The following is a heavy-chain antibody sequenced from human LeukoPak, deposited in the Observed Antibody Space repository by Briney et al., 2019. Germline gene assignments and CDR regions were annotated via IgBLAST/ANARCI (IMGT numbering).Heavy chain of an antibody. J-gene: IGHJ6*03. CDR1: GYTFINYG. CDR2: ISGYNSNT. D-gene: IGHD6-25*01. V-gene: IGHV1-18*01. Sequence: ASVKVSCKASGYTFINYGINWVRQAPGQGLEWMGWISGYNSNTNYAQKLQGRVTMTTDTSTSTAYMELRSLRSDDTAVYYCARSGSGYYYYMDVWGKGTTVTVSS. CDR3: ARSGSGYYYYMDV.